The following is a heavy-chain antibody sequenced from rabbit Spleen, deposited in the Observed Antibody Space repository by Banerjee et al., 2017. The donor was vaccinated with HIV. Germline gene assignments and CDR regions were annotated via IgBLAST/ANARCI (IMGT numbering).Heavy chain of an antibody. CDR3: ARDLTGAIGWNFNL. V-gene: IGHV1S39*01. CDR2: IDPVFGIT. J-gene: IGHJ4*01. D-gene: IGHD7-1*01. Sequence: QEQVVESGGGLVQPGGSLKLSCKASGFDFSSYGVSWVRQVPGKGLEWIGYIDPVFGITYYANWVKGRFTISSTSSTTVTLQMTSLTAADTATYFCARDLTGAIGWNFNLWGPGTLVTVS. CDR1: GFDFSSYG.